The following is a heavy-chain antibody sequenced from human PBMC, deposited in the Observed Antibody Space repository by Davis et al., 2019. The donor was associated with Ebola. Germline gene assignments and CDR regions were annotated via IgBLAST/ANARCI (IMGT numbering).Heavy chain of an antibody. D-gene: IGHD5-18*01. V-gene: IGHV2-26*01. CDR2: IFSNDEK. CDR1: GFLLSTARMG. Sequence: SGPTLAKPTETLTLTCSVSGFLLSTARMGVSWIGQPPGGPLELLAHIFSNDEKSYSTSLKSRLTISKDTSKSQVVLTTTNMDPMDTATYFCARVNGYNYGTDYWGQGTLVTVSS. J-gene: IGHJ4*02. CDR3: ARVNGYNYGTDY.